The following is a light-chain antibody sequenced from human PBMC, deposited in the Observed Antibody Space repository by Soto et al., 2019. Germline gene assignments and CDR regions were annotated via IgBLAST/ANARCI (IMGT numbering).Light chain of an antibody. CDR1: SSDVGGYNY. V-gene: IGLV2-14*01. J-gene: IGLJ1*01. CDR3: SSYTGSTTYV. Sequence: QSALTQPASVSGSPGQSITISCTGTSSDVGGYNYVSWYQQHPGKAPKLMIYDVSNRPSGVSNRFSGSKSGNTASLTISGLQAEDVADYYCSSYTGSTTYVFVIGTKVTVL. CDR2: DVS.